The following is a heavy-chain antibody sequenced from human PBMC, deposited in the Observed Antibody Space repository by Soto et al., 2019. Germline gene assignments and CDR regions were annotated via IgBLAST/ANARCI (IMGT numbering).Heavy chain of an antibody. V-gene: IGHV3-9*01. CDR2: ISWNSGSI. J-gene: IGHJ4*02. D-gene: IGHD3-10*01. CDR1: GFTFDDYA. Sequence: GGSLRLSCVASGFTFDDYAIHWVRQAPGKGLEWVSGISWNSGSIGYADSVKGRFTISRDNAKNSLYLQMNSVRTEDTALYYCAKDFYYGSGSRPKYFDHWGQGTLVTVSS. CDR3: AKDFYYGSGSRPKYFDH.